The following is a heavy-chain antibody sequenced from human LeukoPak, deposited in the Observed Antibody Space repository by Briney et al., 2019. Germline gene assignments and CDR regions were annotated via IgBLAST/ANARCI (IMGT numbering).Heavy chain of an antibody. CDR3: ARDRGSPDSLDI. D-gene: IGHD3-10*01. CDR1: GFTFTPFW. V-gene: IGHV3-74*01. CDR2: INSDESSR. Sequence: PGGSLRLSCLASGFTFTPFWMQWVPQAPGKGLVWVSHINSDESSRNYADSEKGRFTISRHNAKNTLYLQMSSLRAEDTAVYYCARDRGSPDSLDIWGQGTMVTVSS. J-gene: IGHJ3*02.